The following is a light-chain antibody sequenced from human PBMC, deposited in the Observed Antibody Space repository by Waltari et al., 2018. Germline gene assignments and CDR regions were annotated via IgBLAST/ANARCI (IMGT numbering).Light chain of an antibody. CDR3: QAWDSSIVV. CDR1: KLGGHY. J-gene: IGLJ2*01. Sequence: SYELTQPPSVSVSPGQTASISCTAHKLGGHYVCWYQQKPGQSPVLVIYQDSKRPSGIPERFSGSNSGNTATLTISGTQAMDEADYYCQAWDSSIVVFGGGTKLTVL. CDR2: QDS. V-gene: IGLV3-1*01.